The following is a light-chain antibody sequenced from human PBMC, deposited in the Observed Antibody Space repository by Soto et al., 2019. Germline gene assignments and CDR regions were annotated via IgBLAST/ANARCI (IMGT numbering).Light chain of an antibody. J-gene: IGKJ5*01. CDR2: DVS. CDR3: QQYNNWPFS. Sequence: EIVLTQSPDTLYVSPGERATLTCGAGQGVTTNFAWYQQKSGQSPRLLIYDVSIRATGVPARFSATGSETDFTLTISGLQSGDSAVYFCQQYNNWPFSFGQGTRLEIK. CDR1: QGVTTN. V-gene: IGKV3-15*01.